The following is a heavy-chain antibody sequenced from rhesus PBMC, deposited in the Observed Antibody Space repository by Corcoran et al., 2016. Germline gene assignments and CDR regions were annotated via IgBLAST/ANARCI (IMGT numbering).Heavy chain of an antibody. CDR2: IYGSGIST. D-gene: IGHD4-29*01. J-gene: IGHJ4*01. Sequence: QLQLQESGPGLVKPSETLSVTCAVSGGSISSSYWSWIRQAPGKGLEWIGYIYGSGISTNYNPSLKSPVTLSVDTSKNQLSLKLSSVTTADTAVYYCARDRFYGSSYVAYFDYWGQGVLVTVSS. V-gene: IGHV4-169*02. CDR3: ARDRFYGSSYVAYFDY. CDR1: GGSISSSY.